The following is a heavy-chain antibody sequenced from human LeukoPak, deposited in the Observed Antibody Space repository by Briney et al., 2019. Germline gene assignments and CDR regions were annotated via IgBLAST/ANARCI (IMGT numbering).Heavy chain of an antibody. D-gene: IGHD5-24*01. CDR2: IIPIFGTA. CDR1: GGTFSSYA. J-gene: IGHJ4*02. CDR3: ARDQEMATISCFDY. V-gene: IGHV1-69*01. Sequence: ASVKVSCKASGGTFSSYAISWVRQAPGQGPEWMGGIIPIFGTANYAQKFQGRVTITADESTSTAYMELSSLRSEDTAVYYCARDQEMATISCFDYWGQGTLVTVSS.